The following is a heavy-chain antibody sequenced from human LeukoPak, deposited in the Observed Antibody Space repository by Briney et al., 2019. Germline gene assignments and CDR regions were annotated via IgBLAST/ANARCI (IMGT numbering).Heavy chain of an antibody. J-gene: IGHJ4*02. V-gene: IGHV3-23*01. CDR2: ISGRGGRT. CDR3: AKLPGAIDY. CDR1: GFTFSSYA. Sequence: PGGSLRLSCAASGFTFSSYAMSWVRQAPGKGVEWVSAISGRGGRTYYAHSVKGRFTISRDNSKNTLYLQMNSLRAEDTAVYYCAKLPGAIDYWGQGTLVTVSS. D-gene: IGHD4/OR15-4a*01.